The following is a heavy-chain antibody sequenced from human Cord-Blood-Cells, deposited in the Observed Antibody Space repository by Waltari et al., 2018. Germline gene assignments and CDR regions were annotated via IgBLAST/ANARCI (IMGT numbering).Heavy chain of an antibody. CDR3: ARDHDYSNYYYYYGMDV. V-gene: IGHV7-4-1*01. D-gene: IGHD4-4*01. CDR1: GYTFTSYA. CDR2: INTNTGNP. Sequence: QVQLVQSGSELKKPGASVKVSCKASGYTFTSYAMNWVRQASGPGLEWMGWINTNTGNPTYAQGFTGRFVFSLDTSVSTAYLQICSLKAEDTAVYYCARDHDYSNYYYYYGMDVWGQGTTVTVSS. J-gene: IGHJ6*02.